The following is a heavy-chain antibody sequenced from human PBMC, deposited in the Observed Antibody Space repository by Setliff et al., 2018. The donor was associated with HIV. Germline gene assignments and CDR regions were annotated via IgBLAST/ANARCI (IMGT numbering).Heavy chain of an antibody. D-gene: IGHD2-15*01. CDR3: ARLGGNTFKYAFDI. CDR2: IHHSGST. Sequence: SETLSLTCAVYGGSFSGYYWSWIRQPPGKGLECIGEIHHSGSTNYNPSLKSRVAISVDKSKDQFSLKLTSVTAADTAVYYCARLGGNTFKYAFDIWGQGTMVTVSS. V-gene: IGHV4-34*01. CDR1: GGSFSGYY. J-gene: IGHJ3*02.